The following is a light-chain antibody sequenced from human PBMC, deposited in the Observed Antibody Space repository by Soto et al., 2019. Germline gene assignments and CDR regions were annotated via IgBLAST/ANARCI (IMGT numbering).Light chain of an antibody. Sequence: EVVMTQSPGAVSVSPGERATLSCRASQSVTSNVAWYQQKPGQAPRLLIYRASARATGVPARFSGSGSGTEFTLTISSLQSEDFGIYYCQQRSNWPLTFGGGTKVEIK. CDR3: QQRSNWPLT. J-gene: IGKJ4*01. CDR2: RAS. CDR1: QSVTSN. V-gene: IGKV3-15*01.